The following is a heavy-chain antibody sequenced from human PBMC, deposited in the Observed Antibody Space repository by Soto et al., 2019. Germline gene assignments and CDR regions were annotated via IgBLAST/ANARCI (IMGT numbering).Heavy chain of an antibody. J-gene: IGHJ2*01. CDR3: AKDRAYLLSYFDL. CDR1: GFTFSSYA. CDR2: ISGSGGST. V-gene: IGHV3-23*01. Sequence: EVQLLESGGGLVQPGGSLRLSCAASGFTFSSYAMSWVRQAPGKGLEWVSAISGSGGSTYYADSVKGRFTISRDNSKNTLYLQMNRLRAEDTAVYYCAKDRAYLLSYFDLWGRGTLVTVSS.